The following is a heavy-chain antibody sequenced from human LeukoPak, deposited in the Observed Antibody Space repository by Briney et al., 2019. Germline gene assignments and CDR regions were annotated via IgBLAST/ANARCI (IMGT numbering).Heavy chain of an antibody. CDR3: AASGYSYGLSDY. Sequence: ASVKVSCKASGYTFTSYYMHWVRQAPGQGLEWMGIINPSGGSTSYAQKFQGRVTMTRDTSTSTVYMELSSLRSEDTAVYYCAASGYSYGLSDYWGQGTPVTVSS. CDR1: GYTFTSYY. CDR2: INPSGGST. J-gene: IGHJ4*02. D-gene: IGHD5-18*01. V-gene: IGHV1-46*01.